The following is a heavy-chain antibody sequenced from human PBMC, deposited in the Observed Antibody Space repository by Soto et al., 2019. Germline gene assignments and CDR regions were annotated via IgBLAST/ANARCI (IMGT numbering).Heavy chain of an antibody. CDR1: GFTFSSYA. D-gene: IGHD7-27*01. CDR3: ARSLGYYYYAMDV. CDR2: IIYDGRNK. J-gene: IGHJ6*02. V-gene: IGHV3-30*04. Sequence: GSLRLSCASSGFTFSSYAMHWVRQAPGKGLEWVAVIIYDGRNKYYADSVKGRFTISRDNSKNTLFLEMTNLRLEDTALYYCARSLGYYYYAMDVWGQGTTVTVSS.